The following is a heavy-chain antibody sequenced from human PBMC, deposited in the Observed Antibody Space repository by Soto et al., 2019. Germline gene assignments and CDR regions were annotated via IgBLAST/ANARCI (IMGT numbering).Heavy chain of an antibody. CDR2: VFWDDDK. Sequence: QITLKESGPTLVKPTQTLTLTCTFSGFSLSTSGVGVGWIRQPPGKALEWLALVFWDDDKYYSPSLKSRLTITNDTSKNQVVLTMTNVDPVDTATYHCAHRMATTFDYWGQGTLVTVSS. CDR3: AHRMATTFDY. J-gene: IGHJ4*02. CDR1: GFSLSTSGVG. D-gene: IGHD5-12*01. V-gene: IGHV2-5*02.